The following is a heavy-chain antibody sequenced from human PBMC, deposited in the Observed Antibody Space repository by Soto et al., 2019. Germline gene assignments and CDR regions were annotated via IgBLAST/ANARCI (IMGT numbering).Heavy chain of an antibody. CDR3: ARVLLSSGWYDYWYFDL. V-gene: IGHV3-74*01. D-gene: IGHD6-19*01. J-gene: IGHJ2*01. Sequence: EVQLVESGGGLVQPGGSLRLSCAASGFTFSSYWMHWVRQAPGKGLVCVSRINSDGSSTSYADSVKGRFTISRDNAKNTLYLQMNSLRAEDTAVYYCARVLLSSGWYDYWYFDLWGRGTLVTVSS. CDR2: INSDGSST. CDR1: GFTFSSYW.